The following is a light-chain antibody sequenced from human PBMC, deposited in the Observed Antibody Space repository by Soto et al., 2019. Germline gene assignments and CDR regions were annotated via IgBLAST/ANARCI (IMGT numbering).Light chain of an antibody. Sequence: DIQMTQSPSSLSASVGDIVAITCRASQSISSSLNWYQWKPGKAPKLLIYAASSLQSGVPSRFSGSGSGTEFTLTISSLQPEDFATYYCHQSYSTSWTFGQGTKVDNK. J-gene: IGKJ1*01. CDR2: AAS. CDR1: QSISSS. V-gene: IGKV1-39*01. CDR3: HQSYSTSWT.